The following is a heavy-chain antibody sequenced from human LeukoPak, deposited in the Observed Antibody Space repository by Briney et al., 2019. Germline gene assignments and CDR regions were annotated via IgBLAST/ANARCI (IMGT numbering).Heavy chain of an antibody. Sequence: GGSLRLSCAASGFTFSSYSMNWVRQAPGKGLEWVSSISSSSSYIYYADSVKGRFTISRDNAKNSLYLQMNSLRAEDTAVYYCARDRLPVAGTPDAIDIWGQGTMVTVSS. J-gene: IGHJ3*02. CDR3: ARDRLPVAGTPDAIDI. V-gene: IGHV3-21*01. CDR1: GFTFSSYS. D-gene: IGHD6-19*01. CDR2: ISSSSSYI.